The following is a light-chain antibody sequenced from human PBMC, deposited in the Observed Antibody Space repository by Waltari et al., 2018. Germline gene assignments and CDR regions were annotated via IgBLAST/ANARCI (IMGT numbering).Light chain of an antibody. CDR2: KDS. CDR1: KLGDKR. CDR3: HAWDSTAPHVL. V-gene: IGLV3-1*01. Sequence: SQELTQPPSVSVSPGQTASITCSGDKLGDKRGCWYQQKPGQSPVLVMYKDSKRPSGIAERFSCCGAGDTATLTIHGTQAIDEADFYCHAWDSTAPHVLFGGGTKLTGL. J-gene: IGLJ3*02.